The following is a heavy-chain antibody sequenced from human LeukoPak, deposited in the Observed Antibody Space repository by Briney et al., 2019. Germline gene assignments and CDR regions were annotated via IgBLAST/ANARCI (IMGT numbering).Heavy chain of an antibody. V-gene: IGHV1-69*05. CDR1: GGTFSSYA. CDR2: IIPIFGTA. J-gene: IGHJ5*02. D-gene: IGHD3-10*01. Sequence: ASVKVSCKASGGTFSSYAISWVRQAPGQGLEWMGGIIPIFGTANYAQKFQGRVTITTDESTSTAYMEPSRLRSDDTAVYYCARDYSHGSGSYYNFHRQHEDNWFDPWGQGTLVTVSS. CDR3: ARDYSHGSGSYYNFHRQHEDNWFDP.